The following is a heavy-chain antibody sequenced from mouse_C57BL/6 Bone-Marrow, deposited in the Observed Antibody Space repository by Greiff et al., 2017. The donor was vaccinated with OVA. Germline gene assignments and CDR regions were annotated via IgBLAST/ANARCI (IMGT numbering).Heavy chain of an antibody. J-gene: IGHJ2*01. Sequence: VKLQESGAELARPGASVKLSCKASGYTFTSYGISWVKQRTGQGLEWIGEIYPRSGNTYYNEKFKGKATLTADKSSSTAYMELRSLTSEDSAVYFCARRDYDRGYYFDYWGQGTTLTVSS. CDR3: ARRDYDRGYYFDY. V-gene: IGHV1-81*01. D-gene: IGHD2-4*01. CDR2: IYPRSGNT. CDR1: GYTFTSYG.